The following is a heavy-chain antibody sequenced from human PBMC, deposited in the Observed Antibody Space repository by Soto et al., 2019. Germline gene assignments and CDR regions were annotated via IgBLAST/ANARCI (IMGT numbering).Heavy chain of an antibody. D-gene: IGHD3-22*01. Sequence: GGSLRLSCAASGFTFSTYWMSWVRQAPGKGLEWVANIKEDGSEKYYVDSVEGRFTISRDNAKNSLYLQMTSLRAGDTALYYCARGWGYFDSSGFPYLYAMDVWGQGTTVTVSS. CDR2: IKEDGSEK. J-gene: IGHJ6*02. V-gene: IGHV3-7*01. CDR1: GFTFSTYW. CDR3: ARGWGYFDSSGFPYLYAMDV.